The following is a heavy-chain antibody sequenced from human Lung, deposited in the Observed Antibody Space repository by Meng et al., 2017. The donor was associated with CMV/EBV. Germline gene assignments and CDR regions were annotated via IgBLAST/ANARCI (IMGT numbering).Heavy chain of an antibody. V-gene: IGHV6-1*01. CDR3: ARDLNYYDSSGNYYVGWLDP. D-gene: IGHD3-22*01. CDR1: GDNVSSNSAA. J-gene: IGHJ5*02. Sequence: SQXXSLTCAISGDNVSSNSAAWNWIRQSPSRGLEWLGRTYYRSKWYNDFAPSVKSRITFNPDTSKNQLSLHLTSVTPEDTAVYYCARDLNYYDSSGNYYVGWLDPWGQGXLVTVPQ. CDR2: TYYRSKWYN.